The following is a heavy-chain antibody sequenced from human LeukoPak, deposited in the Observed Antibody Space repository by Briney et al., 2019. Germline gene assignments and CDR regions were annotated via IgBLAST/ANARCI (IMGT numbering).Heavy chain of an antibody. Sequence: PGGSLRLSCAASGISISSYAMSWVRQAPGKGLEWVSGISISGGSTSYADSVKGRFTISRDNPRNTLYMETNSLRAEDTALYYCAIMHLYYDGRGYWVQWGQGTLVTVSS. CDR2: ISISGGST. CDR1: GISISSYA. J-gene: IGHJ4*02. V-gene: IGHV3-23*01. D-gene: IGHD3-22*01. CDR3: AIMHLYYDGRGYWVQ.